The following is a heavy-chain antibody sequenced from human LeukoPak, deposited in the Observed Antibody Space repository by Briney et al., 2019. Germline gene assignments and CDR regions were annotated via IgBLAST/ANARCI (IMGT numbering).Heavy chain of an antibody. CDR1: GGSISSGSYY. V-gene: IGHV4-61*02. D-gene: IGHD2-21*02. CDR2: IYTSGST. CDR3: ASLSLYCGGDCYSFDY. J-gene: IGHJ4*02. Sequence: SQTLSLTCTVSGGSISSGSYYWSWIRQPAGKGLEWIGRIYTSGSTNYNPSLKSRVTISVDTSKNQFSLKLSSVTAADTAVYYCASLSLYCGGDCYSFDYWGQGTLVTVSS.